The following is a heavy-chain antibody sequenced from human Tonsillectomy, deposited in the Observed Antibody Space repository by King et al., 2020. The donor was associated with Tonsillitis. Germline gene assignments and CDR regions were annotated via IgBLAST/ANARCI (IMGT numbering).Heavy chain of an antibody. V-gene: IGHV3-23*04. CDR2: VSPSGSTT. J-gene: IGHJ4*02. CDR3: AKVPPRSRIPYYSGD. D-gene: IGHD3-16*01. Sequence: EVQLVESGGGLVQPGGSLRLSCTASGFIFSNYAMSWVRQAPGKGLEWVSAVSPSGSTTYYADSVQGRFTISRDNSKNTLYLQMNSLRAADTAVYYCAKVPPRSRIPYYSGDWGQGTLVTVSS. CDR1: GFIFSNYA.